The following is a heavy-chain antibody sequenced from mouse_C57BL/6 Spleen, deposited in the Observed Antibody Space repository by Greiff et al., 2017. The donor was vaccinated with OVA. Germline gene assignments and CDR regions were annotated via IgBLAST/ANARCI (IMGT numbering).Heavy chain of an antibody. D-gene: IGHD2-4*01. V-gene: IGHV1-18*01. Sequence: VQLQQSGPELVKPGASVKIPCKASGYTFTDYNMDWVKQSHGKSLEWIGDINPNNGGTIYNQKFKGKATLTVDKSSSTAHMELRSLTSEDTAVYYCARSDYDYVAYWGQGTLVTVSA. CDR3: ARSDYDYVAY. CDR2: INPNNGGT. J-gene: IGHJ3*01. CDR1: GYTFTDYN.